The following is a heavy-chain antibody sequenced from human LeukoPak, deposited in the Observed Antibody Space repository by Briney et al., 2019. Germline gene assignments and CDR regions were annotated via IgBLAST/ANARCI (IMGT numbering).Heavy chain of an antibody. J-gene: IGHJ4*02. CDR3: AINSEKPY. Sequence: GESLRLSCAASGFTFSTYGMHWVRQAPGKGLEWVSVIYSGGSTYYAEAVKGRFTISRDNSKNTLYLQMNSLRAEDTAVYYCAINSEKPYWGQGTLVTVSS. CDR1: GFTFSTYG. CDR2: IYSGGST. D-gene: IGHD1-26*01. V-gene: IGHV3-NL1*01.